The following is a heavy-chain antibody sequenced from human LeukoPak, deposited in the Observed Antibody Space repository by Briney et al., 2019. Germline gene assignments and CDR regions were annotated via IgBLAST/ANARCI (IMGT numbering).Heavy chain of an antibody. Sequence: GASVKVSCKASGYTFTSYGISWVRQAPGQGLEWMGWISAYNGNTNYAQKLQGRVTMTTDTSTSTAYMELRSLRSDDTAVYYCAREIEGNLGHYGSSGPPYYCYYYMDVWGKGTTVTISS. J-gene: IGHJ6*03. CDR3: AREIEGNLGHYGSSGPPYYCYYYMDV. V-gene: IGHV1-18*01. D-gene: IGHD3-22*01. CDR1: GYTFTSYG. CDR2: ISAYNGNT.